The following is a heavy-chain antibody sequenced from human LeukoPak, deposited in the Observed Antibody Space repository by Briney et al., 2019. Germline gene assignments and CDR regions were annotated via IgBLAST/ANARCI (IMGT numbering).Heavy chain of an antibody. J-gene: IGHJ4*02. V-gene: IGHV1-2*02. D-gene: IGHD6-19*01. CDR2: INPNSGGT. Sequence: ASVKVSCKASGYTFTGYYMHWVRQAPGQGLEWMGWINPNSGGTNYAQKFQGRVTMTRDTSISTAYMELSRLRSDDTAVYYCAGDDPYSRGWHLNYWGQGPLVTVSS. CDR1: GYTFTGYY. CDR3: AGDDPYSRGWHLNY.